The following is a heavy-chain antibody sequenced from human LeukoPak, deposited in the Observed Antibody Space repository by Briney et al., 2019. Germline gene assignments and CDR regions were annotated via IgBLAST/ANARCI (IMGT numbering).Heavy chain of an antibody. CDR3: ARLLGTVTTFDY. V-gene: IGHV3-7*01. J-gene: IGHJ4*02. Sequence: PGGSLRVSCAASGFRFSGCSLSWVPQAPGKGLEWVATINEVGSKTYYDDSVKGRFTISRDNAKNSLYLEMSSLRAEDTAVYYCARLLGTVTTFDYWGQGTLVTVSS. CDR2: INEVGSKT. CDR1: GFRFSGCS. D-gene: IGHD1-26*01.